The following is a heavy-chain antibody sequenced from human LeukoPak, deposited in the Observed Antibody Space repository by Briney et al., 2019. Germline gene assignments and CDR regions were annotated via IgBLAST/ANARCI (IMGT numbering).Heavy chain of an antibody. J-gene: IGHJ5*02. Sequence: ASVKVSCKASGGTFSSYAISWVRQAPGQGLEWMGGIIPIFGTANYAQKFQGRGTITTDEATSTAYMELSRMRSEDTAVYYCAREALHDNWFDPWGQGTLVTVSS. CDR1: GGTFSSYA. CDR2: IIPIFGTA. D-gene: IGHD4-11*01. CDR3: AREALHDNWFDP. V-gene: IGHV1-69*05.